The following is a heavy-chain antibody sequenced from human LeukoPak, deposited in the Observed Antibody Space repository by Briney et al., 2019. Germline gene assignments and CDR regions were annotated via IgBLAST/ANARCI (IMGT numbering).Heavy chain of an antibody. CDR2: INSDGSST. D-gene: IGHD3-22*01. CDR1: GFTFSRYW. V-gene: IGHV3-74*01. J-gene: IGHJ4*02. CDR3: AKGAGEDYDSSVVDYYFDY. Sequence: PGGSLRLSCAASGFTFSRYWMHWVRQAPGKGLVWVSRINSDGSSTNYADSVKGRFTISRDNSKNTLYLQMNSLRAEDTAVYYCAKGAGEDYDSSVVDYYFDYWGQGTLVTVSS.